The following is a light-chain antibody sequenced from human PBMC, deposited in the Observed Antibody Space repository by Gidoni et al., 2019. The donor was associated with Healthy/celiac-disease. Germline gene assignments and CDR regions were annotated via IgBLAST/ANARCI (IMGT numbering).Light chain of an antibody. Sequence: SYELTQPPSVSVSPGQTARITCSGDALPTQYAYWYQQKPGQAPVLVLYKDSERPSGIPARFSGSSSGTTVTLTISGVQAEDEADYYCQSADSSGTVVFGGGTKLTVL. CDR1: ALPTQY. CDR2: KDS. J-gene: IGLJ2*01. V-gene: IGLV3-25*03. CDR3: QSADSSGTVV.